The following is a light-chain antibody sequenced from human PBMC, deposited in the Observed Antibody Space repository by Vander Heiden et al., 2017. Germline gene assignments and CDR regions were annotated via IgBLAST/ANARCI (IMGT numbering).Light chain of an antibody. Sequence: SYQLTQPPSVSVSPGQTARITCSGDALPKQYAYWYQQKPDQAPVLVRYKDSEGPSGIPERFSGSSSGTTVTLTISGVQAEDEADYYCQSADSSGTWVFGGGTKLTVL. V-gene: IGLV3-25*03. CDR1: ALPKQY. CDR3: QSADSSGTWV. CDR2: KDS. J-gene: IGLJ3*02.